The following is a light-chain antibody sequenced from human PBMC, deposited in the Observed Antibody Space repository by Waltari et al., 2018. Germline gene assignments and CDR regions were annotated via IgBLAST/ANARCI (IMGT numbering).Light chain of an antibody. Sequence: DIQMTQSPSTLSASVGDRVTITCRASQSISSWLAWYQQKQGKAPKLLIYKASSLESGVPSRFSGSGSGTEFTLTISSLQPDDFATYYYQQYNSYSQTFGQGTKVEIK. J-gene: IGKJ1*01. CDR1: QSISSW. V-gene: IGKV1-5*03. CDR3: QQYNSYSQT. CDR2: KAS.